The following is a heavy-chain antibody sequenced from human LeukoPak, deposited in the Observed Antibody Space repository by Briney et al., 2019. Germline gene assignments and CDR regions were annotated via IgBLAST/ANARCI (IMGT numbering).Heavy chain of an antibody. V-gene: IGHV4-34*01. J-gene: IGHJ4*02. CDR3: ASEYSSSKAVDY. Sequence: SETLSLTCAVYGGSFSGYYWSWIRQPPGKGLEWIGEINHSGSTNYNPSLKSRVTISVDTSKNQFSLKLSSVTAADTAVYYCASEYSSSKAVDYWGQGTLVTVSS. CDR2: INHSGST. D-gene: IGHD6-6*01. CDR1: GGSFSGYY.